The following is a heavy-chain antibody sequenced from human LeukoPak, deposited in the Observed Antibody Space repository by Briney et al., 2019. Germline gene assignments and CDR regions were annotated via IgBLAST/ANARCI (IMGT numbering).Heavy chain of an antibody. J-gene: IGHJ4*02. CDR3: ARGAATIFGVVTPPFDY. D-gene: IGHD3-3*01. CDR1: GGSISSGSYY. Sequence: SETLSLTCTVSGGSISSGSYYWSWIRQPAGKGLEWIGRIYTSGSTNYNPSLKSRVTISVDTSKNQFSLKLSSVTAADTAVYYCARGAATIFGVVTPPFDYWGQGTLVTVSS. CDR2: IYTSGST. V-gene: IGHV4-61*02.